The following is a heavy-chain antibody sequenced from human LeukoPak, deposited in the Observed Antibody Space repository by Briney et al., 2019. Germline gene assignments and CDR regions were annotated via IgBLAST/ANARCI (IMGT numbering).Heavy chain of an antibody. CDR3: AKSTVTNYFDT. V-gene: IGHV3-48*03. D-gene: IGHD4-17*01. J-gene: IGHJ4*02. CDR1: GFTFNSYE. Sequence: PGGSLSLSCAASGFTFNSYEMNRVRQAPRKGLEWISYISRSGSTINYADSVKGRFTISRDDAKYSLYLQMNSLRAEDTAVYYCAKSTVTNYFDTWGQGSLVTVSS. CDR2: ISRSGSTI.